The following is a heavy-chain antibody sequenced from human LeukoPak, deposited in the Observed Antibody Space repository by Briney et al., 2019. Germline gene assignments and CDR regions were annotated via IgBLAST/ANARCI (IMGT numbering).Heavy chain of an antibody. CDR2: ISSSSSYI. Sequence: GGSLRLSCAASGFTFSSYSMNWVRQAPVKGLEWVSSISSSSSYIYYADSVKGRFTISRDNAKNSLYLQMNGLRAEDTAVYYCARGSSLVAGFYYGMDVWGKGTTVTVSS. J-gene: IGHJ6*04. D-gene: IGHD6-19*01. CDR1: GFTFSSYS. V-gene: IGHV3-21*01. CDR3: ARGSSLVAGFYYGMDV.